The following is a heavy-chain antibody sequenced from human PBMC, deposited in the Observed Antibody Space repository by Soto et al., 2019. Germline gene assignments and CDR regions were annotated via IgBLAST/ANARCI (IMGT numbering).Heavy chain of an antibody. Sequence: VGSVRLSCAASGFPFSNHAMSWVRQAPGKGLEWVSGISDGGDLIYYADSVKGRFSMSRDNSENMLYLQMTNLRAEDTAIYFCAKRQGTGLAAKNFDFWGQGTLVTVSS. V-gene: IGHV3-23*01. CDR2: ISDGGDLI. J-gene: IGHJ4*02. CDR1: GFPFSNHA. CDR3: AKRQGTGLAAKNFDF. D-gene: IGHD2-15*01.